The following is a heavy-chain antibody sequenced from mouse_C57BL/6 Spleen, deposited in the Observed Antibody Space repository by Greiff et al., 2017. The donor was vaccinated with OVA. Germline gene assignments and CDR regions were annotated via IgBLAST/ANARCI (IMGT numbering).Heavy chain of an antibody. CDR1: GFTFSSYT. Sequence: DVHLVESGGGLVKPGGSLKLSCAASGFTFSSYTMSWVRQTPEKRLEWVATISGGGGNTYYPDSVKGRFTISRDNAKNTLYLQMSSLRSEDTALYYCARRKFAYWGQGTLVTVSA. V-gene: IGHV5-9*01. CDR2: ISGGGGNT. CDR3: ARRKFAY. J-gene: IGHJ3*01.